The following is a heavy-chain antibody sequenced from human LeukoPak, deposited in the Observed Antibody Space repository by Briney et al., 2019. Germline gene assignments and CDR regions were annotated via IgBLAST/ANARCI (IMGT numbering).Heavy chain of an antibody. Sequence: GGSLRLSCAASGFNFSSYWMSWVRQAPGKGLAWVANIKQDGGEKYYVDSEKGRFTISRDNDKNSLYLQMNSLRAEDTAVYYCARDLWWLNDYWGQGTMVTVSS. J-gene: IGHJ4*02. CDR1: GFNFSSYW. D-gene: IGHD2-8*02. CDR3: ARDLWWLNDY. V-gene: IGHV3-7*01. CDR2: IKQDGGEK.